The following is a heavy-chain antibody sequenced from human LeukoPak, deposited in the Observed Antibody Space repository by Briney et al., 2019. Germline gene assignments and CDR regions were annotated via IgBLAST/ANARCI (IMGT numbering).Heavy chain of an antibody. CDR1: GGSISSYY. J-gene: IGHJ6*02. V-gene: IGHV4-4*07. CDR3: AREVAVAGTDYYYGMDV. D-gene: IGHD6-19*01. Sequence: SETLSLTCTVSGGSISSYYWSWIRQPAGKGLEWIGRIYTSGSTNYNPSLKSRVTMSVDTSKNQFSLKLSSVTAADTAVYYCAREVAVAGTDYYYGMDVWGQGTTVTVSS. CDR2: IYTSGST.